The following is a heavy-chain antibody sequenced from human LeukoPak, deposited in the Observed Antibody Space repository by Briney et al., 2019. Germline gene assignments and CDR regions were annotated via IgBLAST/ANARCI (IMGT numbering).Heavy chain of an antibody. CDR3: AKDSSWSFDY. CDR2: IRSDGGDK. D-gene: IGHD6-13*01. Sequence: GGSLRLSCAASGFTFSSYGMHWVRQAPGKGLEWVAFIRSDGGDKYYADSVKGRLTISRDNSRNILYLQMNSLTAEDTAVYYCAKDSSWSFDYWGQGTLVTVSP. J-gene: IGHJ4*02. V-gene: IGHV3-30*02. CDR1: GFTFSSYG.